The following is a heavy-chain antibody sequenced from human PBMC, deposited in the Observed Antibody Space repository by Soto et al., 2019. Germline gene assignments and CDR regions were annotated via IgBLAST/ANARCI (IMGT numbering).Heavy chain of an antibody. CDR1: GFTFSNYA. CDR2: ISFDGSDK. Sequence: QVQLVESGGGVVQPGRSLRLSCVTSGFTFSNYAIHWLRQAPGRGLVWVSVISFDGSDKCYADSVKGRFTISRENSKNTLDLQMNSLRGEDTAGYYCARDISTLLNALGYYGMDVWGRGTTVTVSS. CDR3: ARDISTLLNALGYYGMDV. V-gene: IGHV3-30-3*01. D-gene: IGHD3-9*01. J-gene: IGHJ6*02.